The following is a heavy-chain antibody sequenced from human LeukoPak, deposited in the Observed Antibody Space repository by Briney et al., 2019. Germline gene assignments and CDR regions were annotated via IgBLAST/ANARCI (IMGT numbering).Heavy chain of an antibody. CDR1: GFTFSSYG. CDR2: ISYDGSNK. CDR3: AKDHYYYDSSGYYYGGYFDY. D-gene: IGHD3-22*01. V-gene: IGHV3-30*18. J-gene: IGHJ4*02. Sequence: GRSLRLSCAASGFTFSSYGMHWVRQAPGKGLEWVAVISYDGSNKYYADSVKGRFTISRDNSKNTLYLQMNSLRAEDTAVYYCAKDHYYYDSSGYYYGGYFDYWGQGTLVTVSS.